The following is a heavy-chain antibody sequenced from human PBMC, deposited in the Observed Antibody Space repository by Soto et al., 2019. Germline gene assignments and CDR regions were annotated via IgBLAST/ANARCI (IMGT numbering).Heavy chain of an antibody. Sequence: EVQLLESGGVLVQPGGSLRLSCAASGFTFSSYALSWVRQAPGKGLGWVSGISGDGATTYYTDSVKGRFTISRDSSTNTLYLQMNSLSAEDSAVYYCARDLTSSGRSTYLGYWGQGTLVTVSS. D-gene: IGHD6-19*01. CDR3: ARDLTSSGRSTYLGY. J-gene: IGHJ4*02. CDR1: GFTFSSYA. V-gene: IGHV3-23*01. CDR2: ISGDGATT.